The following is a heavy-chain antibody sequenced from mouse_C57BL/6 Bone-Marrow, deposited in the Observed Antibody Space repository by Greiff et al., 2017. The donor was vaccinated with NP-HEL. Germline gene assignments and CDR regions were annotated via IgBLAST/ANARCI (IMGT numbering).Heavy chain of an antibody. CDR3: ARAYGNYLDY. Sequence: EVKLVESGPGLVKPSQSLSLTCSVTGYSITSGYYWNWIRRFPGNKLEWVGSISYDGSNNYSPSLKNRISITRDTSKNQCFLKLNSVTAEDTATYYCARAYGNYLDYWGQGTTLTVSS. CDR1: GYSITSGYY. CDR2: ISYDGSN. D-gene: IGHD2-10*02. V-gene: IGHV3-6*01. J-gene: IGHJ2*01.